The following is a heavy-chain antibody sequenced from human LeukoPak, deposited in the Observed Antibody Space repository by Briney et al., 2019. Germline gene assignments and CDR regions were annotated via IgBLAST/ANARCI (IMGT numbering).Heavy chain of an antibody. CDR3: ARDRVARRWGAFDI. CDR2: MNPNSGNT. CDR1: GYTFTSYD. J-gene: IGHJ3*02. Sequence: ASVKVSCKASGYTFTSYDINWVRQATGQGLEWMGWMNPNSGNTGYAQKFQGRVTITRNTSISTAYMELSSLRSEDTAVYYCARDRVARRWGAFDIWGQGTMVTVSS. V-gene: IGHV1-8*03. D-gene: IGHD6-6*01.